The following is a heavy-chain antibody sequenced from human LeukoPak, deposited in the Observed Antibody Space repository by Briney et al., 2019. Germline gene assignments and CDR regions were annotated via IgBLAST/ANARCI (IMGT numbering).Heavy chain of an antibody. CDR3: ARTGLAAVGGGADY. J-gene: IGHJ4*02. D-gene: IGHD6-13*01. V-gene: IGHV1-2*06. Sequence: ASVKVSCKASGYTFTGYYMHWVRQAPGQGLEWMGRVNPNNGVPNYAQKFQGRVTMTRDTAISTFYMELSSLRSDDTAVYYCARTGLAAVGGGADYWGQGTLVTVSS. CDR2: VNPNNGVP. CDR1: GYTFTGYY.